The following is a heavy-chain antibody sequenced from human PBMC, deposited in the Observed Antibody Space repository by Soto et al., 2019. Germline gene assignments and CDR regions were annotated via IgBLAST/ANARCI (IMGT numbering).Heavy chain of an antibody. CDR2: INWNDDE. D-gene: IGHD2-15*01. V-gene: IGHV2-5*01. J-gene: IGHJ3*02. CDR1: GFSLNTRAVG. Sequence: QITLKESGPTLVKPTQTLTLTCTFSGFSLNTRAVGVGWIRPAPGKALEWLALINWNDDERYSPSLKDRLTITKDTSKNHVVLTLTNIGPVDTATSYCAHRHDLGGFDIWGQGTAVTVSS. CDR3: AHRHDLGGFDI.